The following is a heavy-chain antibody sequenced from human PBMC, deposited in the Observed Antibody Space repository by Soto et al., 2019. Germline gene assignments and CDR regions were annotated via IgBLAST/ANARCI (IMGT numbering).Heavy chain of an antibody. Sequence: ASVKFSCRVSGYPLTELSMHWVRQAPRKGLAWSGGFNPEEGETIYTQKLKGNVTMTEDTSTDTAYMELSSLRSEDTAAYYCATLVPAANNGEYWFDPWGQGTLVTVSS. CDR1: GYPLTELS. CDR2: FNPEEGET. V-gene: IGHV1-24*01. CDR3: ATLVPAANNGEYWFDP. J-gene: IGHJ5*02. D-gene: IGHD2-2*01.